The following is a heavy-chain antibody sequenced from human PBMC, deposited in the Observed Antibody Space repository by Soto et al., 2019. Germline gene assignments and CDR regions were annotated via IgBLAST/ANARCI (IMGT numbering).Heavy chain of an antibody. J-gene: IGHJ6*04. Sequence: QVQLVQSGAEVKKPGSSVKVSCKASGGTFCRYTLSWVRQAPGQGLEWMGWIIPILETANYARRFQGRLTITADTSTGTAYMDLSGLKSDDTGVYYCARGGKLGGDLDVWGKGTPVTVSS. V-gene: IGHV1-69*08. D-gene: IGHD3-10*01. CDR3: ARGGKLGGDLDV. CDR2: IIPILETA. CDR1: GGTFCRYT.